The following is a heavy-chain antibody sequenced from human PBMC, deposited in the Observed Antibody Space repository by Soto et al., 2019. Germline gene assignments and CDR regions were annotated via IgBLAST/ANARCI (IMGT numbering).Heavy chain of an antibody. Sequence: QVQVVQSGAEVKKPGASVKVSCKSSGYTFTDYYLHWVRQAPGQGLEWMGWINPNTGGTNYAQKFHGRVTMTRDTSISTAYMEPSRMRPDDTAVYYCTRDQKAIILIMFGPPWDVWGQGTTVTVSS. V-gene: IGHV1-2*02. CDR1: GYTFTDYY. J-gene: IGHJ6*02. CDR3: TRDQKAIILIMFGPPWDV. D-gene: IGHD3-16*01. CDR2: INPNTGGT.